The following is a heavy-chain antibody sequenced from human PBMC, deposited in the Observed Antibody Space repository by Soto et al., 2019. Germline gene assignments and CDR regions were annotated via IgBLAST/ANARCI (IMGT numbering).Heavy chain of an antibody. J-gene: IGHJ4*02. Sequence: QVQLVQSGAEVKKPGASVEVSCKASGYTFTSYGITWVRQAPGQGLEWMGWISAYNGNTKYAQKLQGRVTMTTDTSPSTAYMELRSLRSADTAVYYCARALGGSPEDYGGQGTLVTVSS. V-gene: IGHV1-18*01. D-gene: IGHD2-15*01. CDR3: ARALGGSPEDY. CDR2: ISAYNGNT. CDR1: GYTFTSYG.